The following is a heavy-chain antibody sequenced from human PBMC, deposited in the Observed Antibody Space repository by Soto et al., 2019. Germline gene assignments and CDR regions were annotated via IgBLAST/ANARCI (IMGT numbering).Heavy chain of an antibody. J-gene: IGHJ6*03. CDR3: ARGRGYCSSTSCDYYYYMDV. V-gene: IGHV4-34*01. D-gene: IGHD2-2*01. CDR2: INHSGST. Sequence: QVQLQQWGAGLLKPSETLSLTCAVYGGSFSGYYWSWIRQPPGKGLGWIGEINHSGSTNYNPSLKSRVTISVDTSKNQFSLKLSSVTAADTAVYYCARGRGYCSSTSCDYYYYMDVWGKGTTVTVSS. CDR1: GGSFSGYY.